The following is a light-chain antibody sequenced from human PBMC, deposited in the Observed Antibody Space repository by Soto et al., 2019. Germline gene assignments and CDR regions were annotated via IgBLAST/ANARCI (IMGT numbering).Light chain of an antibody. V-gene: IGKV1-39*01. CDR1: QSISSY. CDR3: QQSYSTPRVT. J-gene: IGKJ2*01. CDR2: AAS. Sequence: DIQMTQSPSSLSASVGDRVTITCRASQSISSYLNWYQQKPGKAPKLLIYAASSLQSGVASRFSGSGSGTDFTLTISSLQPEDFATYYCQQSYSTPRVTLGQGTKLEIK.